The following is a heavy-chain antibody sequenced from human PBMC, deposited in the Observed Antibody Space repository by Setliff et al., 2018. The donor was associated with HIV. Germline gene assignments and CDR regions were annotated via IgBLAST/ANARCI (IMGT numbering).Heavy chain of an antibody. J-gene: IGHJ6*03. D-gene: IGHD3-22*01. Sequence: GASVKVSCKASGYTFSSYDINWVRQATGQGLEWMGWMNPNSGNTGYAQKFQCRVTMTRDTSTSTAYVELNNLKFEDTAVYYCARARRDSYDRGRRNHYYIDVWGKGTTVTVSS. CDR2: MNPNSGNT. V-gene: IGHV1-8*02. CDR1: GYTFSSYD. CDR3: ARARRDSYDRGRRNHYYIDV.